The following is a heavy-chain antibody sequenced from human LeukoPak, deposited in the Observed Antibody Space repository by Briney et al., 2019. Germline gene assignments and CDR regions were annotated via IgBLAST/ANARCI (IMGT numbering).Heavy chain of an antibody. Sequence: SETLSLSCTVSGGSISSSIYYWGWIRQPPGMGLEWIGMIYYTGSTYYNPSLKSRVTISVDTSKSLFSLMLSSVTAAETAVYSCARVPVLYAIVYWFDPWGPGTLVTASS. CDR2: IYYTGST. CDR1: GGSISSSIYY. CDR3: ARVPVLYAIVYWFDP. D-gene: IGHD2-8*02. J-gene: IGHJ5*02. V-gene: IGHV4-39*01.